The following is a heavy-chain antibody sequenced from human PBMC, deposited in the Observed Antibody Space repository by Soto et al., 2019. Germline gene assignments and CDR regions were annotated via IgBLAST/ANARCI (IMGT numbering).Heavy chain of an antibody. D-gene: IGHD4-17*01. Sequence: SETLSLTCTVSGGSISSGGYYWSWIRQHPGKGLEWIGYIYYSGSTYYNPSLKSRVTMSVDTSKNQFSLKLSSVTAADTAVYYCARDDYGGNYHYWGQGTLVTVSS. V-gene: IGHV4-31*03. CDR3: ARDDYGGNYHY. J-gene: IGHJ4*02. CDR1: GGSISSGGYY. CDR2: IYYSGST.